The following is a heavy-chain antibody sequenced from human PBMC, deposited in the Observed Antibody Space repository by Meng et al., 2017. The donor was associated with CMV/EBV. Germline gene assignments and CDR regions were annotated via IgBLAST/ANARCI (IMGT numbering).Heavy chain of an antibody. D-gene: IGHD1-1*01. Sequence: EVQPVGSGGGLVQPGGSLRLSCAASGFTVSSNYMSWVRQAPGKGLEWVSVIYSGGSTYYADSVKGRFTISRDNSKNTLYRQMNSLRAEDTAVYYCARDHSGPLSHWGQGTLVTVSS. J-gene: IGHJ4*02. CDR1: GFTVSSNY. CDR2: IYSGGST. V-gene: IGHV3-66*01. CDR3: ARDHSGPLSH.